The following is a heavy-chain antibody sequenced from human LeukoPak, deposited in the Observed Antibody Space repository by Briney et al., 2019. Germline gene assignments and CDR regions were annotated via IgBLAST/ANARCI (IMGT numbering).Heavy chain of an antibody. J-gene: IGHJ4*02. V-gene: IGHV3-7*01. CDR2: IKQDGSEK. CDR3: ARRYGDYEAGFDY. Sequence: PGGSLGLSCAASGFTFSSYWMSWVRQAPGKGPEWVANIKQDGSEKYYVDSVKGRFTISRDNAKNSLYLQMNSLRAEDTAVYYCARRYGDYEAGFDYWGQGTLVTVSS. D-gene: IGHD4-17*01. CDR1: GFTFSSYW.